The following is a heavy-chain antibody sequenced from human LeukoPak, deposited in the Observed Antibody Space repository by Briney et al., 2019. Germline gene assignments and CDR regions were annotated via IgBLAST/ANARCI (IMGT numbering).Heavy chain of an antibody. CDR3: ARDWRLKGWFDP. D-gene: IGHD6-25*01. Sequence: SETLSLTCTVSGGSISSGGYYWSWIRQPPGKGLEWIGYIYHSGSTYYNPSLKSRVTISVDRSKNQFSLKLSSVTAADMAVYYCARDWRLKGWFDPWGQGTLVTVSS. J-gene: IGHJ5*02. V-gene: IGHV4-30-2*01. CDR2: IYHSGST. CDR1: GGSISSGGYY.